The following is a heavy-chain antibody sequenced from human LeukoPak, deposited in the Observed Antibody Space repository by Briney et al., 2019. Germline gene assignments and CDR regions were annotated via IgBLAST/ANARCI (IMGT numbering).Heavy chain of an antibody. Sequence: SETLSLTCTVSGGSISSYYWSWIRQPAGKGLEWIGHIYTSGTTNYNPSLKSRVTMSVDTSKNQVSLKLSSVTAADTAEYYCARDTDYYGSGYFDYWGQGTLVTVSS. CDR2: IYTSGTT. D-gene: IGHD3-10*01. V-gene: IGHV4-4*07. J-gene: IGHJ4*02. CDR3: ARDTDYYGSGYFDY. CDR1: GGSISSYY.